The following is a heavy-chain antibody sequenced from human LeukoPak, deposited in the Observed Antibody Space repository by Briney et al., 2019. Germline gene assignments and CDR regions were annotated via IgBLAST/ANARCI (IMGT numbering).Heavy chain of an antibody. J-gene: IGHJ4*02. CDR3: AKDSRLLRGVVTTAFDS. Sequence: GGSLRLSCAASGFTFSSYEMNWVRQAPGKGLEWVSYISSSGSTTYYADSVKGRFTISRDNSKNILFLQMSSLRVEDTAIYYCAKDSRLLRGVVTTAFDSWGQGTLVTVSS. CDR2: ISSSGSTT. V-gene: IGHV3-48*03. CDR1: GFTFSSYE. D-gene: IGHD3-3*01.